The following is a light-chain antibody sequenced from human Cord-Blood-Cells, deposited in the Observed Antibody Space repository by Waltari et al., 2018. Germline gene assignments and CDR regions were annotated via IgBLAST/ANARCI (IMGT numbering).Light chain of an antibody. Sequence: QSALTQPASVSGSPGQSITISCTGTSSAVWSYNLVPWYQQHPGKAPKLMIYEGSKRPSGVSNRFSGSKSGNTASLTISGLQAEDEADYYCCSYAGSSTWVFGGGTKLTVL. CDR3: CSYAGSSTWV. CDR2: EGS. J-gene: IGLJ3*02. V-gene: IGLV2-23*01. CDR1: SSAVWSYNL.